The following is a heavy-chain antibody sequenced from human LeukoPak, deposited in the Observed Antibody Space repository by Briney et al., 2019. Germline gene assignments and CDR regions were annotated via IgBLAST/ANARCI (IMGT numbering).Heavy chain of an antibody. Sequence: GGSLRLSCAASGFTFSSYWMTWVRQAPGKGLEWVANIKQDGRQKFFVDAVKGRFTISRDNAKNSLFLQMDRLRAEDTAVYYCARLYGNSYDYPPDYWGQGTLVAVSS. CDR1: GFTFSSYW. D-gene: IGHD3-16*01. J-gene: IGHJ4*02. V-gene: IGHV3-7*01. CDR2: IKQDGRQK. CDR3: ARLYGNSYDYPPDY.